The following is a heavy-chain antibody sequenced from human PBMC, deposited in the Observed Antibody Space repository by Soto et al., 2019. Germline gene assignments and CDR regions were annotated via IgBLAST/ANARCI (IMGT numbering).Heavy chain of an antibody. CDR3: VRARATDSRPDY. D-gene: IGHD3-22*01. CDR1: GFTFTNHN. V-gene: IGHV3-21*01. Sequence: VWSLRLSCSASGFTFTNHNMNSVLQAPWKWQAWVSCESGGRSYICSADSQKGRFTIARDDAKNSLYLPMNSLSADDPAIYYCVRARATDSRPDYWRQRYLATVFS. J-gene: IGHJ4*02. CDR2: ESGGRSYI.